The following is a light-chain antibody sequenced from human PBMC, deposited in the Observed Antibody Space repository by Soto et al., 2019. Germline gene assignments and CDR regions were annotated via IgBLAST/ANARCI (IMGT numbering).Light chain of an antibody. CDR1: QGISSL. V-gene: IGKV1-12*01. CDR2: TAS. J-gene: IGKJ4*01. Sequence: DIQMTQSPSSVSASVGDRVTISCRASQGISSLLAWYQQKPGKAPNLLIHTASSLQSGVPSRFSGSGSRTDFTLPISSLQPEDFATYYCQQANSFPLTFGGGTKVEIK. CDR3: QQANSFPLT.